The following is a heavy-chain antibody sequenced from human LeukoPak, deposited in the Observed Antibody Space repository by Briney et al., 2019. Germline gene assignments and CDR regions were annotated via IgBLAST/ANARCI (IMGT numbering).Heavy chain of an antibody. Sequence: SETLSLTCTVSGGSISSSGYYWGWLLQPPGKGLEWIGSIYYSGRTCYNPSLKSRVTISGDTSKNQFSLKLSSVTAADTAVYYCARHLIVAAAVNWFDPWGQGTLVTAAS. J-gene: IGHJ5*02. CDR3: ARHLIVAAAVNWFDP. V-gene: IGHV4-39*01. CDR1: GGSISSSGYY. D-gene: IGHD6-13*01. CDR2: IYYSGRT.